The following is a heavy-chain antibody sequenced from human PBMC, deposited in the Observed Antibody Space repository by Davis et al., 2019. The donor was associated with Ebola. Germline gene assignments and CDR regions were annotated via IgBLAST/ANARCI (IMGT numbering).Heavy chain of an antibody. V-gene: IGHV1-18*01. CDR3: ARTNYYGSGSYYISGWFDP. CDR1: GYTFTSYG. D-gene: IGHD3-10*01. J-gene: IGHJ5*02. Sequence: ASVKVSCKASGYTFTSYGISWVRQAPGQGLEWMGWISAYNGNTNYAQKLQGRVTMTTDTSTSTAYMELRSLRSDDTAVYYCARTNYYGSGSYYISGWFDPWGQGTLVTVSS. CDR2: ISAYNGNT.